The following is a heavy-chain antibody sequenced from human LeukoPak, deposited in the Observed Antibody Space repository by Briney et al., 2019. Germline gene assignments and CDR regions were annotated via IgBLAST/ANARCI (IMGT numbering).Heavy chain of an antibody. V-gene: IGHV3-23*01. J-gene: IGHJ4*02. CDR3: AKDRYYGSGSYPHFDS. CDR2: ISDSGSRT. Sequence: GGSLRLSCVASGFAFNSYAMSWVRQAPGKGLEWVSSISDSGSRTYYADSVKGRFTISRDNSKNTLYPQMNSLTAEDTALYYCAKDRYYGSGSYPHFDSWGQGMLVTVSS. CDR1: GFAFNSYA. D-gene: IGHD3-10*01.